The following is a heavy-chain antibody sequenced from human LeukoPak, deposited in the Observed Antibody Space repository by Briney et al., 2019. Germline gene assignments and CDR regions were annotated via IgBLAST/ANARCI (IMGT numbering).Heavy chain of an antibody. D-gene: IGHD3-3*01. V-gene: IGHV3-33*01. CDR1: GFTFTNYG. CDR2: IWYDGSNK. CDR3: ARDLRFYFDC. J-gene: IGHJ4*02. Sequence: GGSLRLSCAASGFTFTNYGFHWVRQAPGKGLEWVAVIWYDGSNKYYADSVKGRSTISRDNSKNTLYLQMDSLRAEDTAVYYCARDLRFYFDCWGQGTLVTVSS.